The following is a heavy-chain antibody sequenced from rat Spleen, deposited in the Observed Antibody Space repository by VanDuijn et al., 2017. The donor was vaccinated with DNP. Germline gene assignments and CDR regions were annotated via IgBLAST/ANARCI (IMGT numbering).Heavy chain of an antibody. Sequence: EVQLVESGGDLVQPGRSLKLSCVASGFTFSYYWMAWIRQVPGKGLEWIASITGGSGITSYPDSVKGRFTISRDDAKNTLYLQMNSLKSEDTATYYCARGSTSIYWYFDFWGPGTMVTVSS. D-gene: IGHD3-1*01. CDR3: ARGSTSIYWYFDF. V-gene: IGHV5-31*01. CDR1: GFTFSYYW. J-gene: IGHJ1*01. CDR2: ITGGSGIT.